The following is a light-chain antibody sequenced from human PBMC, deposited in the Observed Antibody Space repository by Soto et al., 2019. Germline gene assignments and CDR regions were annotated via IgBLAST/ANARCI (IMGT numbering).Light chain of an antibody. CDR2: EVS. V-gene: IGLV2-14*01. CDR1: SSDVGSYNY. Sequence: QCALTQPASVSGSPGQSITISCTGTSSDVGSYNYVSWYQQHPGKAPKLMIYEVSNRPSGVSNRFSGSKSGNTASLTISGLQAEDEADYYCSSYTSASTLDWVFGGGTKLTVL. CDR3: SSYTSASTLDWV. J-gene: IGLJ3*02.